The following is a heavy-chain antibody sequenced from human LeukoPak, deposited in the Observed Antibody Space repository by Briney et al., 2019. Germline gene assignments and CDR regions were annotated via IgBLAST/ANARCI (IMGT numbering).Heavy chain of an antibody. J-gene: IGHJ4*02. Sequence: GGSLRLSCAASGFTFSSYAMHWVRQAPGKGLEWVAVISYDGSNKYYADSVKGRFTISRDNSKNTLYLQMNSLRADDTAVYYCAKDLLNTEFWGQGTLVTVSS. D-gene: IGHD3-16*01. CDR2: ISYDGSNK. V-gene: IGHV3-30-3*01. CDR3: AKDLLNTEF. CDR1: GFTFSSYA.